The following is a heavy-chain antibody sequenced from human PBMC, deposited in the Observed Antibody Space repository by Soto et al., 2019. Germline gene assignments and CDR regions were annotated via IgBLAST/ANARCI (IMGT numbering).Heavy chain of an antibody. Sequence: QVQLVQSGAEVKKPGASVKISCKASGDTFTSYYMHWVRQAPGQGLEGMGIINPSGGTSYEQKFQGRGTMTRDTSTSTVSMELRSLRSEDTAVYYCARVYCSGGSCYGIDYWGQGTLVTVSS. J-gene: IGHJ4*02. CDR2: INPSGGT. CDR1: GDTFTSYY. V-gene: IGHV1-46*01. CDR3: ARVYCSGGSCYGIDY. D-gene: IGHD2-15*01.